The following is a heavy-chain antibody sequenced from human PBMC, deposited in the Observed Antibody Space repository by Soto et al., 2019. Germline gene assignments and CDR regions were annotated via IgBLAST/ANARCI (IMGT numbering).Heavy chain of an antibody. D-gene: IGHD3-10*01. Sequence: GGSLRLSCAASGFTFSSYWMHWVRQAPGMGLVWVSRINSDGSSTSYADSVKGRFTISRDNAKNTLYLQMNSLRAEDTAVYYCARDLGEYYYGSGSPASYWGQGTLVTVSS. V-gene: IGHV3-74*01. J-gene: IGHJ4*02. CDR2: INSDGSST. CDR3: ARDLGEYYYGSGSPASY. CDR1: GFTFSSYW.